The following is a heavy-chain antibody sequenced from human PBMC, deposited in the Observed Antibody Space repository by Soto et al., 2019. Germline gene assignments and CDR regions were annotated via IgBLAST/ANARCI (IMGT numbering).Heavy chain of an antibody. J-gene: IGHJ5*02. D-gene: IGHD3-10*01. V-gene: IGHV4-31*11. Sequence: SETLSLTCAVYGGSFSDYYWSWIRQHPGKGLEWIGYIYYSGSTYYNPSLKSRVTISVDTSKNQFSLRLSSVTAADTAVYYCARDQTKDYYGSGNWGEQNWFDPWGQGTLVTVSS. CDR1: GGSFSDYY. CDR3: ARDQTKDYYGSGNWGEQNWFDP. CDR2: IYYSGST.